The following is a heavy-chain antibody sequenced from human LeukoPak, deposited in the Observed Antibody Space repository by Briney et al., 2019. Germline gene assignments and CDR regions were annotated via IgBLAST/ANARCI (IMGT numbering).Heavy chain of an antibody. Sequence: GGSLRLSCAASGFTFSSFGMSWVRQAPGKGLERISTISGGGGTIYYADSVRGRFAISRDNSMDTLSLQMNSLGAEDTALYYCAKGRYSSSSAYFDYWGQGALVTVSS. CDR2: ISGGGGTI. CDR1: GFTFSSFG. V-gene: IGHV3-23*01. J-gene: IGHJ4*02. CDR3: AKGRYSSSSAYFDY. D-gene: IGHD6-6*01.